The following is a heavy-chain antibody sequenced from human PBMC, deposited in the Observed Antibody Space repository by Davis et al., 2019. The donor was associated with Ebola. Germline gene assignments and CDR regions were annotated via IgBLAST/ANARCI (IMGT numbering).Heavy chain of an antibody. D-gene: IGHD6-13*01. CDR3: ARDLSWAGYFDD. CDR2: IQSGGGT. J-gene: IGHJ4*02. CDR1: GFTFSSYG. V-gene: IGHV3-NL1*01. Sequence: GGSLRLSCAASGFTFSSYGMHWVRQAPGKGLEWVSVIQSGGGTYYADSVKGRFTISRDNSKNTLYLQMNSLRVEDTAVYYCARDLSWAGYFDDWGQGTLVTVSS.